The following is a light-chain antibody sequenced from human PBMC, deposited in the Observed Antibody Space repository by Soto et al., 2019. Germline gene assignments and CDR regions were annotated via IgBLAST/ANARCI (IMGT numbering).Light chain of an antibody. J-gene: IGKJ5*01. CDR3: QQSDSLPIR. CDR2: DAS. CDR1: QDISNY. Sequence: DLQMTQSPSSLSASVGDRVTITCRASQDISNYLNWYQQRPGKAPKPLIYDASNLERGVPSRFSETQTGTYFTFAITSQQPEDVATYYCQQSDSLPIRFGQGTRLEI. V-gene: IGKV1-33*01.